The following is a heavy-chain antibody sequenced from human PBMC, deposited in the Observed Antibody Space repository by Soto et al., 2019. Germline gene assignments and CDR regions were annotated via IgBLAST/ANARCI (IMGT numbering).Heavy chain of an antibody. CDR3: SRSLDS. Sequence: PGGSLRLSCAASGFTFATYAMSWVRQAPGKGLEWVSAISATGISTHYADSVKGRVTISRDNSANTLSLEMSSLTAEDSALYYCSRSLDSWGQGTLVTVSS. J-gene: IGHJ4*02. CDR2: ISATGIST. V-gene: IGHV3-23*01. CDR1: GFTFATYA.